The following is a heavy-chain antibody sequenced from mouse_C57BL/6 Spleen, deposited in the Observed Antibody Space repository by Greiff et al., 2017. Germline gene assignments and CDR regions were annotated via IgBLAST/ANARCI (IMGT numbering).Heavy chain of an antibody. J-gene: IGHJ2*01. D-gene: IGHD1-1*01. Sequence: EVKLMESGPGLAKPSQTLSLTCSVSGYSITSDYWHWIRKFPGHKLEYIGYISYSGSTYYYPSLKSRISITRDTSKNQYYLQLNSVTTEDTATYYCAMECGSSSGYFDYWGQGTTLTVAS. CDR1: GYSITSDY. V-gene: IGHV3-8*01. CDR2: ISYSGST. CDR3: AMECGSSSGYFDY.